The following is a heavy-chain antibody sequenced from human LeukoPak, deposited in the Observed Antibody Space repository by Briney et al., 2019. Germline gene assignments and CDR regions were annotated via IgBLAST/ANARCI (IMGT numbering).Heavy chain of an antibody. CDR3: ARETHGYSYGGRDY. CDR2: ISTSSSYT. CDR1: GFTFSTYS. J-gene: IGHJ4*02. Sequence: PGGSLRLSCAASGFTFSTYSMNWVRQAPGKGLEWVSSISTSSSYTYYADSVKGRFTISRDNAKNSLYLQMNSLRAEDTAVYYCARETHGYSYGGRDYWGQGTLVTVSS. D-gene: IGHD5-18*01. V-gene: IGHV3-21*01.